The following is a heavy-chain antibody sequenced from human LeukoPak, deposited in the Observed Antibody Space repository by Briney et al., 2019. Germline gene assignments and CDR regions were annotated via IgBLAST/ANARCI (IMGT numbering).Heavy chain of an antibody. CDR2: ISGSGGST. D-gene: IGHD1-14*01. Sequence: GGSLRLSCAASGFTFSSYAMSWVRQAPGKGLEWVSAISGSGGSTYYADSVKGRFTISRDNSKNTLYLQMNSLRAEDTAVYYCAKDPQPGMVRHYYFGYWGQGTLVTVSS. J-gene: IGHJ4*02. V-gene: IGHV3-23*01. CDR3: AKDPQPGMVRHYYFGY. CDR1: GFTFSSYA.